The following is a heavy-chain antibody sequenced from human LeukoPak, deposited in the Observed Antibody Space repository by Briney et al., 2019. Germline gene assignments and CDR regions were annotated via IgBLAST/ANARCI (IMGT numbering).Heavy chain of an antibody. Sequence: PGGSLRLSCAASGFTFSSYSMNWVRQAPGKGLEWVSSISSSSSYIYYADSVKGRFTISRDNAKNSLYLQMNSLRAEDTALYYCAKGGIAVTSTSVYYYMDVWGKGTTVTISS. V-gene: IGHV3-21*04. D-gene: IGHD6-19*01. CDR3: AKGGIAVTSTSVYYYMDV. CDR1: GFTFSSYS. J-gene: IGHJ6*03. CDR2: ISSSSSYI.